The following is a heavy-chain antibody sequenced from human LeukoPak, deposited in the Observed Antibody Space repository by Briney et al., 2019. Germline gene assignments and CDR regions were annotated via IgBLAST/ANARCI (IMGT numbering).Heavy chain of an antibody. CDR2: ISYDGSNK. J-gene: IGHJ4*02. CDR1: GFTFSSYG. CDR3: AKDGFDY. Sequence: GGSLRLSCAASGFTFSSYGMHWVRQAPGKGLEWVAVISYDGSNKYYADSVKGRFTISRDNSKNTLYLQMNSLRAEDTAVYYCAKDGFDYWGQGTLVTVSS. V-gene: IGHV3-30*18.